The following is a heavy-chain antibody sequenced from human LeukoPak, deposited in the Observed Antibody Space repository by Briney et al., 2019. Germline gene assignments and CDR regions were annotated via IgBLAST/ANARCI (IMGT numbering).Heavy chain of an antibody. CDR2: ISYDGSNK. J-gene: IGHJ4*02. CDR1: GFTFSSYG. CDR3: AKDGFDY. Sequence: GGSLRLSCAASGFTFSSYGMHWVRQAPGKGLEWVAVISYDGSNKYYADSVKGRFTISRDNSKNTLYLQMNSLRAEDTAVYYCAKDGFDYWGQGTLVTVSS. V-gene: IGHV3-30*18.